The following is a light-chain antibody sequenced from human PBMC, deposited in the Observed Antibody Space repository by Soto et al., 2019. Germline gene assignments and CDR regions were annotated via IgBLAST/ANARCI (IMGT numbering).Light chain of an antibody. J-gene: IGKJ1*01. CDR1: QGIANY. V-gene: IGKV1-27*01. CDR3: QQYGSSGT. CDR2: AAS. Sequence: DIQMTQSPSSLSASVGDIVIITCRASQGIANYLAWYQHKPGKVPNLLIYAASTLQSGVPSRFSGGGSGTDFTLTISRLEPEDFAVYYCQQYGSSGTFGQGTKVDIK.